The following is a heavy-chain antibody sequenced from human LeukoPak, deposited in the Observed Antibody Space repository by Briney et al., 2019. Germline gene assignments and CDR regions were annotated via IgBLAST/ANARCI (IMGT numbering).Heavy chain of an antibody. Sequence: GGSLRLSCAASGFTVSSNYMSWVRQAPGKGLEWVSVIYTDGGTYYADSVKGRFTISRDSSKNTLYLQMKNVRAEDTAVYYCANTILTGALWGQGTLVTVSS. J-gene: IGHJ4*02. CDR1: GFTVSSNY. D-gene: IGHD2-2*02. CDR2: IYTDGGT. CDR3: ANTILTGAL. V-gene: IGHV3-53*01.